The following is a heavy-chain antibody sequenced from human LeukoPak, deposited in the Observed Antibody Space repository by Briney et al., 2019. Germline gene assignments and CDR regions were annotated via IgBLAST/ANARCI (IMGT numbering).Heavy chain of an antibody. CDR1: GGSISSYY. J-gene: IGHJ1*01. V-gene: IGHV4-59*01. D-gene: IGHD3-22*01. CDR3: ARVNHYYDSSAYLAWESFQH. Sequence: SETLSLTCTVSGGSISSYYWSWIRQPPGKGLEWIGYIYYSGSTNYNPSLKSRVTISVDTSKNQFSLKLSSVTAADTAVYYCARVNHYYDSSAYLAWESFQHWGQGTLVTVSS. CDR2: IYYSGST.